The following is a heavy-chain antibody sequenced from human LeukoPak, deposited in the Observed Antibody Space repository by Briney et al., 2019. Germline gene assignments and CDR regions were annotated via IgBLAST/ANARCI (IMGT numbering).Heavy chain of an antibody. CDR2: IYSDGST. CDR3: ARRPDYGGTPTFDY. V-gene: IGHV3-66*01. CDR1: GLTVSSNY. D-gene: IGHD4-23*01. Sequence: PGGSLRLSCAASGLTVSSNYMSWVRQAPGKRLEWVSVIYSDGSTYYADSVKGRFTIPRDNSKNTLYLQMNSLRAEDTAVYFCARRPDYGGTPTFDYWGQGTLVTVSS. J-gene: IGHJ4*02.